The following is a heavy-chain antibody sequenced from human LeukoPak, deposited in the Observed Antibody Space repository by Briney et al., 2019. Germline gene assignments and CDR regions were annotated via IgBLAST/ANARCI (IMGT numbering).Heavy chain of an antibody. Sequence: GASVKVSCKASGYTFTSYDINWVRQATGQGLEWMGWMNPNSGNTGYAQKFQGRVTITRNTSISTAYMELSSLRSEDTAVYYYLTMVRGVLAFDIWGQGTMVTVSS. CDR2: MNPNSGNT. V-gene: IGHV1-8*03. D-gene: IGHD3-10*01. CDR1: GYTFTSYD. J-gene: IGHJ3*02. CDR3: LTMVRGVLAFDI.